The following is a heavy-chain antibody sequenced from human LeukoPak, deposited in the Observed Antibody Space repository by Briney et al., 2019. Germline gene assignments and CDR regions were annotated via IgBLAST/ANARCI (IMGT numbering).Heavy chain of an antibody. J-gene: IGHJ4*02. CDR3: AKGPRTVRFGDRHKGIFDY. CDR1: EFSVGSNY. CDR2: ISSSSSYI. D-gene: IGHD3-10*01. V-gene: IGHV3-21*04. Sequence: GGSLRLSCAASEFSVGSNYMTWVRQAPGKGLEWVSSISSSSSYIYYTDSVKGRFTISRDNAKNSLYLQMNSLRVEDTAVYYCAKGPRTVRFGDRHKGIFDYWGQGTLVTVSS.